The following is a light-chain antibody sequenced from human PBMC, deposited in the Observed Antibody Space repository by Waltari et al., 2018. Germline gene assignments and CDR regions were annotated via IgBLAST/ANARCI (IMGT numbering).Light chain of an antibody. V-gene: IGKV3-15*01. CDR1: QSVSSN. J-gene: IGKJ3*01. Sequence: EIVMTQSPATLSVSPGERATLSCRASQSVSSNLAWYQQKPGQAPGLRIYGASTRATGSPARFSGSGSGTEFTLTISSMQSEDFAVYYCQQYNNWPVTFGPGTKVDIK. CDR2: GAS. CDR3: QQYNNWPVT.